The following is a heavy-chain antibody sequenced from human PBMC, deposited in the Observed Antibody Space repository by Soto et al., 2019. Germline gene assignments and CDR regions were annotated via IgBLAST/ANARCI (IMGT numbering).Heavy chain of an antibody. D-gene: IGHD6-6*01. CDR1: GFTFSDYA. CDR3: ARAIASSSPNRGY. J-gene: IGHJ4*02. V-gene: IGHV3-30-3*01. CDR2: ISYDGSNI. Sequence: VQLVESGGGVVQPGRALRLSCAASGFTFSDYAMHWVRQVPGKGPEWVAVISYDGSNIYYTDSVEGRFTISRDNSKNTVYLQMNTLRPEDTAVYYCARAIASSSPNRGYWGQGTLVTVSS.